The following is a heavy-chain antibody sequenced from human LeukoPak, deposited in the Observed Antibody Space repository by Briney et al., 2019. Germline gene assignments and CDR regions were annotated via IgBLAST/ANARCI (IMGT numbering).Heavy chain of an antibody. J-gene: IGHJ6*02. CDR3: ARVGYCSGGSCFGGMDV. CDR1: GGSISSSSYY. Sequence: PSETLSLTCTVSGGSISSSSYYWGWIRQPPGKGLEWIGSICYSGSTYYNPSLKSRVTISVDTSKNQFSLKLSSVTAADTAVYYCARVGYCSGGSCFGGMDVWGQGTTV. D-gene: IGHD2-15*01. V-gene: IGHV4-39*01. CDR2: ICYSGST.